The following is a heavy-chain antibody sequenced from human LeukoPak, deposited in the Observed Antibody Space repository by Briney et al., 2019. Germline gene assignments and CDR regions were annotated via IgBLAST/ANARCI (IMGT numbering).Heavy chain of an antibody. CDR1: GFTFSNYG. J-gene: IGHJ4*02. CDR2: ISYDGSNK. D-gene: IGHD1-26*01. Sequence: PGGSLRLSCAASGFTFSNYGMHWVRQAPGKGLEWVAVISYDGSNKYYADFVKGRFTISRDNSKNTLYLQMNSLRAEDTAVYYCAKGFIGEHVIIDYWGQGTLVTVSS. V-gene: IGHV3-30*18. CDR3: AKGFIGEHVIIDY.